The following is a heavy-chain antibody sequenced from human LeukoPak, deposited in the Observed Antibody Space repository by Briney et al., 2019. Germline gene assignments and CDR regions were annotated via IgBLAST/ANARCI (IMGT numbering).Heavy chain of an antibody. V-gene: IGHV1-69*02. Sequence: GASVKVSCKASGGTFSSYTISWVRQAPGQGLEWMGRIIPILGIANYAQKFQGRVTITADKSTSTAYMELSSLRSEDTAVYYCARKSGYYYGSSVFFDYCGPGTLVTVSS. D-gene: IGHD3-22*01. CDR1: GGTFSSYT. CDR2: IIPILGIA. CDR3: ARKSGYYYGSSVFFDY. J-gene: IGHJ4*02.